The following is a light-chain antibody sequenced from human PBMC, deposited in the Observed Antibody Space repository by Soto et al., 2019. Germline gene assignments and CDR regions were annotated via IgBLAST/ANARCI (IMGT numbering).Light chain of an antibody. CDR2: DAS. J-gene: IGKJ1*01. CDR3: QQYNSYST. CDR1: QGISSW. Sequence: DIPMTQSPSTLSASVGDRVTITCRASQGISSWLAWYQQKPGKAPKLLIYDASFLESGVPSRFSGSGSGTVIPLISSSLHADDVASYYCQQYNSYSTFGQGTKVQIK. V-gene: IGKV1-5*01.